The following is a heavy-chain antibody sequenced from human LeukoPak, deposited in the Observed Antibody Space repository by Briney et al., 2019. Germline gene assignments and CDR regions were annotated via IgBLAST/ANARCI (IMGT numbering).Heavy chain of an antibody. CDR1: GGSISSGSYY. CDR3: ARGVAGFGVVTYFDY. D-gene: IGHD3-3*01. J-gene: IGHJ4*02. V-gene: IGHV4-61*02. Sequence: ASETLSLTCTVSGGSISSGSYYWSWIRQPAGKGLEWIGRFYTSGSTNYNPSLKSRVTISVDTSKNQFSLKLSSVTAADTAVYYCARGVAGFGVVTYFDYWGQGTLVTVSS. CDR2: FYTSGST.